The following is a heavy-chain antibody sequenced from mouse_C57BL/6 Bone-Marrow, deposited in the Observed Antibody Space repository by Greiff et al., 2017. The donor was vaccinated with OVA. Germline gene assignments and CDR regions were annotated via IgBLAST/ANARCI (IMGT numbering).Heavy chain of an antibody. V-gene: IGHV7-3*01. CDR3: ARTKRYFDY. CDR1: GFTFTDYY. J-gene: IGHJ2*01. CDR2: IRNKANGYTT. Sequence: DVKLVESGGGLVQPGGSLSLSCAASGFTFTDYYMSWVRQPPGKALEWLGFIRNKANGYTTEYSVSVKGRFTISRDNSQSILYLQMNARRAEDSATYYCARTKRYFDYWGQGTTLTVSS.